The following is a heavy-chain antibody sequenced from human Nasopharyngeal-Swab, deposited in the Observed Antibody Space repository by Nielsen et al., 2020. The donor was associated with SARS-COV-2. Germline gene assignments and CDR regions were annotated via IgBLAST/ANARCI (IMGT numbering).Heavy chain of an antibody. D-gene: IGHD5-24*01. CDR2: ISYDGSNK. CDR1: GFTFSSYG. J-gene: IGHJ4*02. CDR3: TKGFEMATVDY. Sequence: GGSLRLSCAASGFTFSSYGMHWVRQAPGKGLEWVAVISYDGSNKYYADSVKGRFTISRDNSKNTLYLQMNSLRAEDTAVYYCTKGFEMATVDYWGQGTLVTVSS. V-gene: IGHV3-30*18.